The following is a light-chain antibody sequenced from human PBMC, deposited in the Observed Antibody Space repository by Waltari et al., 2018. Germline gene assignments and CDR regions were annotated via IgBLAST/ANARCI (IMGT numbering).Light chain of an antibody. CDR2: AAS. CDR1: QSIGSW. V-gene: IGKV1-5*01. Sequence: DIQMTQSPSTLSASVGDRVTITCRASQSIGSWLAWYQQKPGKAPKLLIYAASTLQSGVPSRFSGSGSGTEFTLTISSLQPEDFATYYCQQLNSYPQLTFGGGTKVEIK. CDR3: QQLNSYPQLT. J-gene: IGKJ4*01.